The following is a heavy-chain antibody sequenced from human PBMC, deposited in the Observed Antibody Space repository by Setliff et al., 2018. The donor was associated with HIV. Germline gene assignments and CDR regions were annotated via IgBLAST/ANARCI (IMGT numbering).Heavy chain of an antibody. V-gene: IGHV3-11*04. CDR2: ISYSGSAI. Sequence: GGSLRLSCAASGFNVNNKYMSWVRQAPGKGLEWVAYISYSGSAIHYADSVKGRFTISRDNAKNSLYLQMNSLRAEDTAVYYCARDRVVGATLDPLDLWGQGTMVTVSS. CDR3: ARDRVVGATLDPLDL. D-gene: IGHD1-26*01. CDR1: GFNVNNKY. J-gene: IGHJ3*01.